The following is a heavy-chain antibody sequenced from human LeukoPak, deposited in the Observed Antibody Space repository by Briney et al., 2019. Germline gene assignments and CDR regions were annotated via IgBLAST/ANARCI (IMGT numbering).Heavy chain of an antibody. V-gene: IGHV3-53*01. Sequence: GRSLRLSCAVSGFSVKNNYMSWVSQPPGKGLGWVSAIYSGGSTFYTDSVKGRFTVSRDIAQNTLSLQMNSLRAEDTAIYYCVRFSTEWDDAHWGQGALVSVSS. CDR3: VRFSTEWDDAH. CDR1: GFSVKNNY. J-gene: IGHJ4*02. D-gene: IGHD3-3*02. CDR2: IYSGGST.